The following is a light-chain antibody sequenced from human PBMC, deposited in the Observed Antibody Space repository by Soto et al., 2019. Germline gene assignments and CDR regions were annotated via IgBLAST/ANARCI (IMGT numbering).Light chain of an antibody. CDR3: LLFYGDAWV. J-gene: IGLJ3*02. CDR1: TGAVTSGYE. V-gene: IGLV7-43*01. CDR2: STS. Sequence: QTVVTQEPSLTVSPGGTVTLTCASSTGAVTSGYEPNWFQQKAGQAPRVLIYSTSNKHSWTPARFSGSLLGGKAALTLSGVQPEDEAEYYCLLFYGDAWVFGGGTKLTVL.